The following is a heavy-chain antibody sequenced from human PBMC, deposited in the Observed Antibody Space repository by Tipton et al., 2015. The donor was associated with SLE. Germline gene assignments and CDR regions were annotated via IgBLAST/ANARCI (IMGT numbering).Heavy chain of an antibody. J-gene: IGHJ4*02. CDR3: ARQRDRSSGLFDY. V-gene: IGHV4-30-2*03. D-gene: IGHD3-10*01. Sequence: TLSLTCAVSGGSVSSGSYSWSWIRQPPGKGLEWIGSIYHSGSTYYNPSLKSRTTISVDTPKKQFSLKLNSVTAADTAVYYCARQRDRSSGLFDYWGQGSLVTVSS. CDR1: GGSVSSGSYS. CDR2: IYHSGST.